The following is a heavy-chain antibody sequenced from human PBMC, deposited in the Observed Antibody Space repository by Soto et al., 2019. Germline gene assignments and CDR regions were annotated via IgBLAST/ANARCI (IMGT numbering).Heavy chain of an antibody. CDR3: ARIPYYSDTYYMDS. CDR2: IDWADDK. V-gene: IGHV2-70*01. Sequence: SGPTLVNPTQTLTLTCTFSGFSLTTSGMCVSWIRQPPGKALEWLALIDWADDKYYSASLKTRLTISKDTSKNQVVLTMTNMDPVDTATYYCARIPYYSDTYYMDSWGQGTLVTVSS. J-gene: IGHJ4*02. D-gene: IGHD3-10*01. CDR1: GFSLTTSGMC.